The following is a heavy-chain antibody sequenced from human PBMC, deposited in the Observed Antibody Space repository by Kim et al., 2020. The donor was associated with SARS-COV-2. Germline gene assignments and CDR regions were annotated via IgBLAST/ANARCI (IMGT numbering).Heavy chain of an antibody. CDR1: GYTFTNYA. CDR3: ARGGIAVAGVSF. V-gene: IGHV1-3*01. J-gene: IGHJ4*02. CDR2: INAGNGNT. Sequence: ASVKVSCKASGYTFTNYAMHWVRQAPGQRLEWMGWINAGNGNTKYSQKFQGRVTITRDTSASTAYMELSSLRSEDTAVYYCARGGIAVAGVSFWGQGTLVTVSS. D-gene: IGHD6-19*01.